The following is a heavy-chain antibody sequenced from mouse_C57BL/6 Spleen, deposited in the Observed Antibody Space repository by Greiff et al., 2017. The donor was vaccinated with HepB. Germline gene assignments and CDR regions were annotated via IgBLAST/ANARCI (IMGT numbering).Heavy chain of an antibody. D-gene: IGHD2-12*01. Sequence: QVQLQQSGAELAKPGASVKLSCKASGYTFTSYWMHWVKQRPGQGLEWIGYINPSSGYTKYNQKFKDKATLTAEKSSSTAYMQLRSLTYEDSAVYHRALYSFLFHYCGQVAPLSVSS. V-gene: IGHV1-7*01. CDR1: GYTFTSYW. CDR2: INPSSGYT. CDR3: ALYSFLFHY. J-gene: IGHJ2*01.